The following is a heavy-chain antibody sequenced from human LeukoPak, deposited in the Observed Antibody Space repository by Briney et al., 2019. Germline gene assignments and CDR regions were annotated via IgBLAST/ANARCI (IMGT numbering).Heavy chain of an antibody. CDR1: GFTFSDYY. CDR3: AGHARGSYLVY. J-gene: IGHJ4*02. Sequence: PGGSLRLSCAASGFTFSDYYMSWIRQAPGKGLEWVSLISSTSPRAISYGDSVKGRFTTSRDNARNSLFLQMNSLRAEDTAMYYCAGHARGSYLVYWGQGTLVTVSS. D-gene: IGHD6-6*01. CDR2: ISSTSPRAI. V-gene: IGHV3-11*01.